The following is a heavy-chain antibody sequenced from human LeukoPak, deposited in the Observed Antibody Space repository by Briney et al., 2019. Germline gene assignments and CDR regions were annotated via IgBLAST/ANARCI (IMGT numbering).Heavy chain of an antibody. CDR1: GFTFTTYW. J-gene: IGHJ5*01. D-gene: IGHD2-15*01. Sequence: PGGSLRLSCAASGFTFTTYWMSWVRQTPEKGLEWVANIKEDGSRDYYVDSVKGRFTISRDNAKNLLYLQMKSLRAEDTAIYYCARDGGSYDSWGQGTLVTVSS. V-gene: IGHV3-7*01. CDR3: ARDGGSYDS. CDR2: IKEDGSRD.